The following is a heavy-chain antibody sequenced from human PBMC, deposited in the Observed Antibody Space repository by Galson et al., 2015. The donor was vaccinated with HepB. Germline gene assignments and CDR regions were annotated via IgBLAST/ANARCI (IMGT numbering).Heavy chain of an antibody. CDR2: ITGNSDST. V-gene: IGHV3-23*01. D-gene: IGHD3-10*01. CDR3: VNRRVDIRGV. Sequence: LRLSCAASGFPFSNYAMSWVRQAPGKGLEWVSTITGNSDSTNYADSVKGRFNISRDNSKNTLYLQMNSLRAEDTAIYYCVNRRVDIRGVWDQGTLVTVSS. J-gene: IGHJ4*02. CDR1: GFPFSNYA.